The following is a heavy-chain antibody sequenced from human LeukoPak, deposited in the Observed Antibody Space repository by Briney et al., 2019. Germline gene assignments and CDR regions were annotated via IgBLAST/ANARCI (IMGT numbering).Heavy chain of an antibody. D-gene: IGHD6-19*01. Sequence: SKTLSLTCTVSGGSISDSYWGWIRHPPGKGLEWIGYIYYSGSTKYNPSLMSRVTISIDTSKNQFSLKLSSVSAADSAVYYCAREIGDSSGWADAFDIWGQGTMVTVSS. J-gene: IGHJ3*02. CDR3: AREIGDSSGWADAFDI. CDR2: IYYSGST. V-gene: IGHV4-59*12. CDR1: GGSISDSY.